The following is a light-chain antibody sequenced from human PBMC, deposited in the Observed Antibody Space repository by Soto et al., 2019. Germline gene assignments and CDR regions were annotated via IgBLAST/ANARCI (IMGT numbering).Light chain of an antibody. Sequence: DIQMTQSPSTLSASVGDRVTITWRASQSISTWLAWYQQKPGKAPKLLIYDASSLESGVPSRFSGSGSGTEFTLTTSSLQPDDFATYYCQQYNSYLWKFGQGTKVDIK. V-gene: IGKV1-5*01. CDR2: DAS. CDR3: QQYNSYLWK. CDR1: QSISTW. J-gene: IGKJ1*01.